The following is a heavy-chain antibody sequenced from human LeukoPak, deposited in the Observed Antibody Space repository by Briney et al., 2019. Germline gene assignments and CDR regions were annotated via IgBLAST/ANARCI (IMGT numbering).Heavy chain of an antibody. J-gene: IGHJ4*02. CDR2: INTDGSTT. V-gene: IGHV3-74*01. CDR1: GFTFSSYW. CDR3: ARDTGGSYYDY. D-gene: IGHD1-26*01. Sequence: GGSLRLSCAASGFTFSSYWMHWVRQVPGKGLVWVSRINTDGSTTSYADSVKGRFTISRDNAKNTLYLQMNSLRAEDTAVYYCARDTGGSYYDYWGQGTLVTVSS.